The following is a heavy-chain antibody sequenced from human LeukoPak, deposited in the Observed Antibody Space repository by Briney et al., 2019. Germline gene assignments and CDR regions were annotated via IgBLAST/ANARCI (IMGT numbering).Heavy chain of an antibody. J-gene: IGHJ5*02. V-gene: IGHV4-39*01. CDR2: IYYSGST. D-gene: IGHD3-3*01. CDR1: GGSISSSSYY. Sequence: NTSETLSLTCTVSGGSISSSSYYWGWIRQPPGKGLEWIGSIYYSGSTYYNPSLKSRVTISVDTSKNQFSLKLSSVTAADTAVYYCARLTTTSTYYDFWSGSASSNWFDPWGQGTLVTVSS. CDR3: ARLTTTSTYYDFWSGSASSNWFDP.